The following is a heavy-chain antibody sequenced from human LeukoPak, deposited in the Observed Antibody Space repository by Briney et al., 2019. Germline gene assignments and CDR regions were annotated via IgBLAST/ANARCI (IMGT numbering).Heavy chain of an antibody. V-gene: IGHV1-18*01. Sequence: ASVRVSCMASGYTFTKNVISWVRQTPGQGLECMGWISPYNCNTNYAHKFQGRVTMTTDTSTSTAHMELRSLRSDDTAVYYCAKDDYYDTSGRYWGQGTLVTVSS. CDR2: ISPYNCNT. CDR3: AKDDYYDTSGRY. J-gene: IGHJ4*02. D-gene: IGHD3-22*01. CDR1: GYTFTKNV.